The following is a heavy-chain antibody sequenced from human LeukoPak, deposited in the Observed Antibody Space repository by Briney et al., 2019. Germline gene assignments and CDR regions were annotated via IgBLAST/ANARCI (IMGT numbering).Heavy chain of an antibody. CDR1: GGSFSGYY. V-gene: IGHV4-34*01. CDR2: INHSGST. J-gene: IGHJ1*01. Sequence: SETLSLTCAVYGGSFSGYYWSWIRQPPGKGLEWTGEINHSGSTNYNPSLKSRVTISVDTSKNQFSLKLSSVTAADTAVYYCARGPIVVVPAATRPFQHWGQGTLVTVSS. CDR3: ARGPIVVVPAATRPFQH. D-gene: IGHD2-2*01.